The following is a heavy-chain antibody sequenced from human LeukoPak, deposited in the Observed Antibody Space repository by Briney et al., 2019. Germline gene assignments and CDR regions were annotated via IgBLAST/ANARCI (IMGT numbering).Heavy chain of an antibody. CDR3: ARGLLTGLADYYYYYMDV. CDR2: IYYSGST. D-gene: IGHD3-9*01. J-gene: IGHJ6*03. V-gene: IGHV4-59*01. CDR1: GGSISSYY. Sequence: SETLSLTCTVSGGSISSYYWSWIRQPPGKGLEWIGYIYYSGSTNYNPSLKSRVTISVDTSKNQFSLKLSSVTAADTAVYYCARGLLTGLADYYYYYMDVWGKGTTVTISS.